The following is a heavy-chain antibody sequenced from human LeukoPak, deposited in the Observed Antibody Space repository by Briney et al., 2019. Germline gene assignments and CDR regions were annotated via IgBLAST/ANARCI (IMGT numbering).Heavy chain of an antibody. Sequence: GGSLRLSCAASGFTFSSYAMSWVRQAPGKGLEWVSAISGSGGSTHYADSVKGRFSISRDNAKNSLYLQMNSLRAEDTAVYYCARDWLAGNPYHAFDLWGKGTMVTVSS. D-gene: IGHD3-22*01. CDR1: GFTFSSYA. CDR2: ISGSGGST. J-gene: IGHJ3*01. CDR3: ARDWLAGNPYHAFDL. V-gene: IGHV3-23*01.